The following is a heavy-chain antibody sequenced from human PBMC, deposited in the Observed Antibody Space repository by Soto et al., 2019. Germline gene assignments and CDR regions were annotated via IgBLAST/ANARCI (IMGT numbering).Heavy chain of an antibody. CDR1: GRTFSINANS. CDR3: VQRPLLVAPT. CDR2: IDNGGNT. V-gene: IGHV4-39*01. Sequence: SETLSLTCTVSGRTFSINANSWYFSWIRKPPGKGLEWIGSIDNGGNTYYNPPLKTRAIISADTSKNQFSLSLNSVTAADTALYYLVQRPLLVAPTWGPGILVTVFS. D-gene: IGHD1-1*01. J-gene: IGHJ4*02.